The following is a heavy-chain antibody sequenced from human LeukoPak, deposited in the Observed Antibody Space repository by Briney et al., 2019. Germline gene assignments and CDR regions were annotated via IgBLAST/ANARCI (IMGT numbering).Heavy chain of an antibody. CDR3: ARRPGLLTTTVTTFSFDY. V-gene: IGHV4-59*08. J-gene: IGHJ4*02. D-gene: IGHD4-17*01. Sequence: SETLSLTCTVSGGSISSYYWSWIRQPPGKGLEWIGYIYYSGSTNYNPSLKSRVTISVDTSKNQFSLKLSSVTAADTAVYYCARRPGLLTTTVTTFSFDYWGQGTLVTVSS. CDR1: GGSISSYY. CDR2: IYYSGST.